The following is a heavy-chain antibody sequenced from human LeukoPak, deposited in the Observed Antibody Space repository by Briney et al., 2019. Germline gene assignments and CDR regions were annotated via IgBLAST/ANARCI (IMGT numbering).Heavy chain of an antibody. D-gene: IGHD3-22*01. Sequence: GGSLRLSCAASGFSFSSYWMHWVRQAPGKGLEWVANIKQDGSEKHYVDSVKGRFTISRDNAKNSLYLQMNSLRAEDTAVYYCARESDYYDSSGFDYWGQGTLVTVSS. J-gene: IGHJ4*02. CDR3: ARESDYYDSSGFDY. CDR2: IKQDGSEK. V-gene: IGHV3-7*01. CDR1: GFSFSSYW.